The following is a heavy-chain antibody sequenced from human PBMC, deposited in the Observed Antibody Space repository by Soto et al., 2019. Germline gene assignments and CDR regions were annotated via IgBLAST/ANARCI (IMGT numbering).Heavy chain of an antibody. V-gene: IGHV1-18*01. CDR2: ISTYNGNT. CDR3: ARDKGQCLVSD. J-gene: IGHJ1*01. Sequence: QVQLVQSGAEVKKPGASVKVSCKASGYIFTSHGISWVRQAPGQGLEWMGRISTYNGNTKYAQKLQGRVTMTTDTSASIAYMELRRLRSDDTAVYYCARDKGQCLVSDWGQGTLVTVSS. CDR1: GYIFTSHG. D-gene: IGHD6-19*01.